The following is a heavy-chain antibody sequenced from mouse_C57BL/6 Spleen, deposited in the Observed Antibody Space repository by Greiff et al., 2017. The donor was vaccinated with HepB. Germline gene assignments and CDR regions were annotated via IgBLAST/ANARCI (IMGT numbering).Heavy chain of an antibody. D-gene: IGHD1-1*01. J-gene: IGHJ4*01. Sequence: EVQLQQSVAELVRPGASVKLSCTASGFNIKNTYMHWVKQRPEQGLEWIGRIDPANGNTKYAPKFQGKATITADTSSNTAYLQLSSLTSEDTAIYYCAGYYYGSSYGGGAMDYWGQGTSVTVSS. V-gene: IGHV14-3*01. CDR1: GFNIKNTY. CDR2: IDPANGNT. CDR3: AGYYYGSSYGGGAMDY.